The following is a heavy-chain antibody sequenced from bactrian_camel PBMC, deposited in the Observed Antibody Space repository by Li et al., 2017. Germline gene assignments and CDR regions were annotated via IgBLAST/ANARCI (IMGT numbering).Heavy chain of an antibody. D-gene: IGHD3*01. J-gene: IGHJ4*01. CDR1: GRTYKYGC. V-gene: IGHV3S53*01. CDR3: APDSSPQMGCY. Sequence: HVQLVESGGGSVQAGGSLRLSCVASGRTYKYGCMAWFRQRPGKEREGVATVVSAGGENYADSVKGRFTISQDNSKTTTWLQMNNLKLDDTAMYYCAPDSSPQMGCYWTRGTQVTVS. CDR2: VVSAGGE.